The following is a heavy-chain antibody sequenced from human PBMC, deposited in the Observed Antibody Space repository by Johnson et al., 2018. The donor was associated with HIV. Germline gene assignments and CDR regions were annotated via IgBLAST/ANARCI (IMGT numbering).Heavy chain of an antibody. CDR3: ASEVRGVLDI. D-gene: IGHD3-10*01. J-gene: IGHJ3*02. CDR1: GFTFRDHY. CDR2: IRYDGSNK. V-gene: IGHV3-33*08. Sequence: VQLVESGGGVVPPGRSLRLSCAASGFTFRDHYMSWIRQAPGKGLEWVAFIRYDGSNKYYADSVKGRFTISRDNSKNTLYLQMNSLRVEDTAVYYCASEVRGVLDIWGQGTMVTVSS.